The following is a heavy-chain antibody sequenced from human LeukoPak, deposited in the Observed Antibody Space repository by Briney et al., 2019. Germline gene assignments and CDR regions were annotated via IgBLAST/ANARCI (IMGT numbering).Heavy chain of an antibody. CDR2: ISAYNGNT. Sequence: ASVKVSCKASGYTFTSYGISWVRQAPGQGLEWMGWISAYNGNTNYAQKLQGRVTMTRDTSTSTVYMELSSLRSEDTAVYYCARDGLRTIYGSGSYYLDDYWGQGTLVTVSS. J-gene: IGHJ4*02. D-gene: IGHD3-10*01. CDR3: ARDGLRTIYGSGSYYLDDY. CDR1: GYTFTSYG. V-gene: IGHV1-18*01.